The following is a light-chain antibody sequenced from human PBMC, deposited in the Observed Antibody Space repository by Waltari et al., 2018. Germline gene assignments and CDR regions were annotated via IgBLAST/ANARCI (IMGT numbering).Light chain of an antibody. CDR1: QNIGND. CDR3: LQHDGYPYT. CDR2: AAS. J-gene: IGKJ2*01. V-gene: IGKV1-17*01. Sequence: DIQVTQSPSSLSASIGDRVTITCRASQNIGNDFGWYQQKPGKAPKRLIFAASSLQSGVPSRFSGRGSGTEFTLTISGLQPEDFATYYCLQHDGYPYTFGQGTKLEIK.